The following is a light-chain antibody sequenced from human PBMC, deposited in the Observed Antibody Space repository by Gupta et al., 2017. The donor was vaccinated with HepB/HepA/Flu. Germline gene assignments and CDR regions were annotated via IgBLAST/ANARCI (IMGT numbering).Light chain of an antibody. CDR2: NNI. J-gene: IGLJ2*01. Sequence: QSVLTQPPSASGTPGQRVTISCSGSSSNIGSNTVNWYQHLPGTAPKLLIYNNIQRPSGVPDRFSGSKSGTSASLAISGLQSEDEADYYCAAWDDSLNCLFGRGTKLTVL. CDR3: AAWDDSLNCL. V-gene: IGLV1-44*01. CDR1: SSNIGSNT.